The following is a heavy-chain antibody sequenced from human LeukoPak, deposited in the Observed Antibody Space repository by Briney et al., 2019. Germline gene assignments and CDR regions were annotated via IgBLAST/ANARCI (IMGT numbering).Heavy chain of an antibody. J-gene: IGHJ5*02. CDR1: GGSISSSSYY. V-gene: IGHV4-39*07. Sequence: SETLSLTCTVSGGSISSSSYYWSWIRQPPGKGLEWIGEINHSGSTNYNPSLKSRVTISVDTSKNQFSLKLSSVTAADTAVYYCASLVCGGSCYFSPWGQGTLVTVSS. CDR3: ASLVCGGSCYFSP. D-gene: IGHD2-15*01. CDR2: INHSGST.